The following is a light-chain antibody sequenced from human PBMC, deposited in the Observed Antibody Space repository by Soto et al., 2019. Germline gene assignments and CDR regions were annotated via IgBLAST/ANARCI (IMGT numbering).Light chain of an antibody. Sequence: QSVLTQPPSVSGAPGQRVTISCTGSSSNIGAGYDVHWYQQLPGTAPKLLIYGNSNRPSGVPDRFSGSKSGTSASLAITGLQAEDEADYYCQYYDSSLSGYYVSGTGTKLTVL. V-gene: IGLV1-40*01. CDR2: GNS. CDR3: QYYDSSLSGYYV. J-gene: IGLJ1*01. CDR1: SSNIGAGYD.